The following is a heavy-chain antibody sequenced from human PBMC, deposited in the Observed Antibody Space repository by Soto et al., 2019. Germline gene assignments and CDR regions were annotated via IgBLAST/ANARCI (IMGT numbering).Heavy chain of an antibody. CDR1: GGSVNSGSHY. Sequence: SETLSLTCSVSGGSVNSGSHYCTWIRQSPGKTLEWIGHVSDSGKTDLNPSLRGRVTLSRDTSKNQFSLRLTSVTAADTAVYYCARALGGMILSWFYFDNWGQGALVTVSS. J-gene: IGHJ4*02. CDR2: VSDSGKT. CDR3: ARALGGMILSWFYFDN. D-gene: IGHD2-15*01. V-gene: IGHV4-61*01.